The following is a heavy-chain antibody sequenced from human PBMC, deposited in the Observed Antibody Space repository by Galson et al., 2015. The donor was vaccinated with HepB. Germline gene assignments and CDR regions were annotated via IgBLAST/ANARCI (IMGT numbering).Heavy chain of an antibody. CDR1: GFTFSSYS. Sequence: SLRLSCAASGFTFSSYSMNWVRQAPGKGLEWVSSISSSSTYIYYADSVKGRFTISRDNAKNSLYLQMSSLRAEDTAVYYCARDLGSGSPYYFDRIDYYGWFDRWGQGTLVTVSS. D-gene: IGHD1-26*01. CDR2: ISSSSTYI. J-gene: IGHJ5*02. V-gene: IGHV3-21*01. CDR3: ARDLGSGSPYYFDRIDYYGWFDR.